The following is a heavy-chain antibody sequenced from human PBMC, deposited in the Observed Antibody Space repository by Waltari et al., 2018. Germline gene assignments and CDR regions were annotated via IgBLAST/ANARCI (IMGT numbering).Heavy chain of an antibody. CDR2: IIPIFGTA. CDR1: GGTFSSYA. D-gene: IGHD1-26*01. Sequence: QVQLVQSGAEVKKPGSSVKVSCKASGGTFSSYAISWVRQAPGQGLEWMGRIIPIFGTANYAQKFQGRVTITADKSTSTAYMELSSLGSEDTAVYYCASDRAGYSGTKGGAFDIWGQGTMVIVSS. V-gene: IGHV1-69*08. J-gene: IGHJ3*02. CDR3: ASDRAGYSGTKGGAFDI.